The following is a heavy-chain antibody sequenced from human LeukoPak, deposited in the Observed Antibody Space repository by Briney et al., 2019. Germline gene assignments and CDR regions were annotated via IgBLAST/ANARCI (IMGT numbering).Heavy chain of an antibody. J-gene: IGHJ4*02. CDR2: IKQDGSEK. CDR1: GFTLSSYW. V-gene: IGHV3-7*01. D-gene: IGHD2-2*01. CDR3: ARDQGYCSSTSCWGPSDY. Sequence: GGSLRLSCAASGFTLSSYWMSWVRQAPGKGLEWVANIKQDGSEKYYVDSVKGRFTISRDNAKNSLYLQMNSLRAEDTAVYYCARDQGYCSSTSCWGPSDYWGQGTLVTVSS.